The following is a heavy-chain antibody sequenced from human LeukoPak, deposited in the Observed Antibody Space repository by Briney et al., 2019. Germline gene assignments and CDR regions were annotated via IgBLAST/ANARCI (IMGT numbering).Heavy chain of an antibody. D-gene: IGHD3-3*01. J-gene: IGHJ5*02. CDR3: AKEIFGVVIGDNWFDP. CDR2: ISGSGGST. V-gene: IGHV3-23*01. Sequence: PGGSLRLSCAASGFTFSSYAMSWVRQAPGKGLEWVSAISGSGGSTYYADSVKGRFTISRDNSKNTLYLQMNSLRAEGTAVYYCAKEIFGVVIGDNWFDPWGQGTLVTVSS. CDR1: GFTFSSYA.